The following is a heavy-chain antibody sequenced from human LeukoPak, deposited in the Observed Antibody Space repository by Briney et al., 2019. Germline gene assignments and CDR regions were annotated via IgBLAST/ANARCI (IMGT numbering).Heavy chain of an antibody. CDR3: ARGRRNSISLIRGARAYSWFDP. D-gene: IGHD3-10*01. CDR1: GGSISSGNYY. J-gene: IGHJ5*02. V-gene: IGHV4-61*02. Sequence: SETLSLTCTVSGGSISSGNYYWSWIRQPAGKGLEWNGRIYTSGTTDYNPSLKSRVTISVDTSKNQFSLKLNSVTAADTAVYYCARGRRNSISLIRGARAYSWFDPWGQGTLVTVSS. CDR2: IYTSGTT.